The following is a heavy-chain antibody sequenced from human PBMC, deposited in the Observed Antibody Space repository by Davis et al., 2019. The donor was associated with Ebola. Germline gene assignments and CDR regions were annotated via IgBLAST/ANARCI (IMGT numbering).Heavy chain of an antibody. CDR3: ARLTRFLDQSIWFDP. V-gene: IGHV4-34*01. J-gene: IGHJ5*02. CDR2: INHSGST. CDR1: GGSFSGYY. Sequence: SETLSLTCAVYGGSFSGYYWTWIRQPPGKGLEWIGEINHSGSTNYNPSLKSRVTISVDTSKNQFSLKLSSVTSADTAVYYCARLTRFLDQSIWFDPWGQGTLVTVSS. D-gene: IGHD3-3*01.